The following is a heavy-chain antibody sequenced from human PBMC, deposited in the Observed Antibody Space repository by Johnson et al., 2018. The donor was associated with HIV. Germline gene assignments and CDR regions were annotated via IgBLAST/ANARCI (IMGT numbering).Heavy chain of an antibody. CDR2: ISGSGGST. D-gene: IGHD3-10*01. Sequence: VQLVESGGGLVQPGGSLRLSCAASGFTFSSYAMSWVRQAPGKGLEWVSAISGSGGSTYYADSVKGRFTISRDKSKNTLYRQMNSLRDEDTAVYYCARDGWCGGGAFDIWGQGTMVTVSS. CDR3: ARDGWCGGGAFDI. V-gene: IGHV3-23*04. J-gene: IGHJ3*02. CDR1: GFTFSSYA.